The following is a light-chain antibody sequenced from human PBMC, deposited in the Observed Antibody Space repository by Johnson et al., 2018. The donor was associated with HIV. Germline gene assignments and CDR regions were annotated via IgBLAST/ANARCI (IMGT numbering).Light chain of an antibody. CDR2: ENN. J-gene: IGLJ1*01. CDR3: GTWDNSLTPFYV. CDR1: SSNIGNNY. V-gene: IGLV1-51*02. Sequence: HSVLTQPPSVSAAPGQKVTISCSGSSSNIGNNYVSWYQQLPGTAPKLLIYENNKRPSGIPDRFSGSKSGTSATLGITGLQTGDEADYYCGTWDNSLTPFYVLGTATKVTVL.